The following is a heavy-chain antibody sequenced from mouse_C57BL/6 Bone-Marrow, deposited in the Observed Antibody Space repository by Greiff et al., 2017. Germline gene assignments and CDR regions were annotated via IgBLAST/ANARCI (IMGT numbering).Heavy chain of an antibody. V-gene: IGHV1-62-2*01. CDR3: ARHEYYGSSLYAMDY. CDR2: FYPGSGSI. J-gene: IGHJ4*01. CDR1: GYTFTEYT. Sequence: QVHVKQSGAELVKPGASVKLSCKASGYTFTEYTIHWVKQRSGQGLEWIGWFYPGSGSIKYNEKFKDKATLTADKSSSTVYMELSRLTSEDSAVYFCARHEYYGSSLYAMDYWGQGTSVTVSS. D-gene: IGHD1-1*01.